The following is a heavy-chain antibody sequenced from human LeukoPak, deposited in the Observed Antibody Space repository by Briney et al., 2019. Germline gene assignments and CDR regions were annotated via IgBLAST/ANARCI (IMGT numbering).Heavy chain of an antibody. CDR2: INQDGSEK. J-gene: IGHJ5*02. V-gene: IGHV3-7*03. Sequence: GGSLRLSCAASGFTFSGYWMNWVRQAPGKGLEWVANINQDGSEKYYEDSVKGRFTISRDNSKNTLYLQMNSLRAEDTAVYYCAKGLYSPWFDPWGQGTLVTVSS. D-gene: IGHD3-16*02. CDR3: AKGLYSPWFDP. CDR1: GFTFSGYW.